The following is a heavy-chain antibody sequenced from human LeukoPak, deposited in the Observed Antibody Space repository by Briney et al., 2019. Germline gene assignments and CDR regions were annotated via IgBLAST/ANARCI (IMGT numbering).Heavy chain of an antibody. Sequence: PGGSLRLSCAASGFTFSNYEMNWVRQAPGKGLECVSYISSSGTTIQYADSVKGRFTISRDNAKNSLYLQMNTLRAEDTAVYYCATFTDHWGQGTLVTVSS. CDR3: ATFTDH. V-gene: IGHV3-48*03. CDR2: ISSSGTTI. CDR1: GFTFSNYE. J-gene: IGHJ4*02.